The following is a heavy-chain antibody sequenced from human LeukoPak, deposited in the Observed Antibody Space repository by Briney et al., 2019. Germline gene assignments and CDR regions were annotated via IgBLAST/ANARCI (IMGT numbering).Heavy chain of an antibody. V-gene: IGHV4-59*01. CDR3: ARDRIAALDY. CDR2: IYYSGST. Sequence: PSETLSLTCTASGGSISSYYWSWIRQPPEKGLEWIGYIYYSGSTNYNPSLKSRVTISVDTSKNQFSLKLSSVTAADTAVYYCARDRIAALDYWGQGTLVTVSS. D-gene: IGHD6-6*01. J-gene: IGHJ4*02. CDR1: GGSISSYY.